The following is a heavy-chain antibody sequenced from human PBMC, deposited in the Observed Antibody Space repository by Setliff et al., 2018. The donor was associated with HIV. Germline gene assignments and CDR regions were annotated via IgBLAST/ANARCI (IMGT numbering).Heavy chain of an antibody. CDR1: GFSLSSIGVG. CDR3: AHSPYSDPLYYFDY. D-gene: IGHD3-9*01. J-gene: IGHJ4*02. CDR2: IYWDDDK. V-gene: IGHV2-5*02. Sequence: SGPTLVNPTQTLTLTCTFSGFSLSSIGVGVGWIRQPPGKALEWLALIYWDDDKRYSPSLRSRLTITKDTSKNQVVLRMTNVDPVDTATYYCAHSPYSDPLYYFDYWGQGTLVTVSS.